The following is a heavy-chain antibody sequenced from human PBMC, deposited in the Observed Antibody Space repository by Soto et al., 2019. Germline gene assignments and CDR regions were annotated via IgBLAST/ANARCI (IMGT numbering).Heavy chain of an antibody. J-gene: IGHJ4*02. Sequence: PLETLSLTCTVSGGSIISSSYYWGWIRQPPGKGLEWIGSIYYSGSTYYNLSLKSRVTISVDTSKNQFSLKLSSVTAADTAVYYCARGRTSGTLFDYWGQGTLVTVSS. V-gene: IGHV4-39*01. D-gene: IGHD2-2*01. CDR2: IYYSGST. CDR3: ARGRTSGTLFDY. CDR1: GGSIISSSYY.